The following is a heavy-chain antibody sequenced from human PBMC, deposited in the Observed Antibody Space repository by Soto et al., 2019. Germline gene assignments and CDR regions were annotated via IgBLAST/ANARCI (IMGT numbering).Heavy chain of an antibody. D-gene: IGHD3-3*01. CDR1: GFSLTTSGVG. Sequence: QITLNESGPTVVKPAETLTLTCTFSGFSLTTSGVGVGWIRQSPGKAPEWLALIYWDDDKRYSASLKSRLTSTKDTSTNQVVLTMASVDPADTATYYCAHRILRTVFGVVTTTAIYFDFWGQGTPVVVSS. J-gene: IGHJ4*02. CDR3: AHRILRTVFGVVTTTAIYFDF. V-gene: IGHV2-5*02. CDR2: IYWDDDK.